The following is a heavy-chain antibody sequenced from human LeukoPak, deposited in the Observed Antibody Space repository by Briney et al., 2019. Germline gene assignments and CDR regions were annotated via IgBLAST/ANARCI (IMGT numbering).Heavy chain of an antibody. V-gene: IGHV3-48*01. CDR2: ISSSSSTI. CDR1: GFTFSSYS. J-gene: IGHJ4*02. Sequence: LAGGSLRLSCAASGFTFSSYSMNWVRQAPGKGLEWVSYISSSSSTIYYADSVKGRFTISRDNAKNSLYLQMNSLRAEDTAVYYCARVLHRRNYDSSVYYGYWGQGTLVTVSS. CDR3: ARVLHRRNYDSSVYYGY. D-gene: IGHD3-22*01.